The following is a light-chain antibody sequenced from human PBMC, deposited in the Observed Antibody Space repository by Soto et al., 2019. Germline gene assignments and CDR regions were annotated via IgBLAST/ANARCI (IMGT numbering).Light chain of an antibody. Sequence: NFMLTQPHSVSESPGKTLSISCTRSSGSIANNYVQWYQQRPGSAPTTVIYENNQRPSGVPDRFSGSTDGSSNSASLTISGLQNEDEADCDCQDYDSDVVVFGGGTKLTVL. J-gene: IGLJ2*01. CDR1: SGSIANNY. CDR3: QDYDSDVVV. CDR2: ENN. V-gene: IGLV6-57*04.